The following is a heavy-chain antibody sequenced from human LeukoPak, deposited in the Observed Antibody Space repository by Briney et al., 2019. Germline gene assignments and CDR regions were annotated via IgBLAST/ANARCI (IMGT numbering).Heavy chain of an antibody. J-gene: IGHJ4*02. D-gene: IGHD6-19*01. CDR2: IPYDGSNK. V-gene: IGHV3-30-3*01. Sequence: GSLRLSCAASGFTFSSYAMHWVRQAPGKGLEWVAVIPYDGSNKYYADSVKGRFTISRDNSKNTLYLQMNSLRAEDTAVYYCARDRYSSGWYGDFDCWGQGTLVTVSS. CDR1: GFTFSSYA. CDR3: ARDRYSSGWYGDFDC.